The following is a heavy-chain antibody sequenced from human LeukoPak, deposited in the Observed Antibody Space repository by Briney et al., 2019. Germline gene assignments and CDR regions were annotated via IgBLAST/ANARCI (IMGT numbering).Heavy chain of an antibody. V-gene: IGHV3-23*01. CDR3: ARDEDERCSSTSCSKFDY. J-gene: IGHJ4*02. D-gene: IGHD2-2*01. CDR2: ISGSPGST. Sequence: PGGSLRLSCAASGFTFSSYAMSWVRQAPGKGLEWVSAISGSPGSTYYADSVKGRFTISRDNSKNTLYLQMNSLRAEDTAVYYCARDEDERCSSTSCSKFDYWGQGTLVTVSS. CDR1: GFTFSSYA.